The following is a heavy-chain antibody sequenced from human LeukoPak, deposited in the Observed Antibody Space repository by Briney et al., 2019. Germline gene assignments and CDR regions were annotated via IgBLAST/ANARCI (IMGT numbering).Heavy chain of an antibody. J-gene: IGHJ4*02. CDR3: AKGRTGDVIDY. CDR2: ISRSTSSI. D-gene: IGHD3-16*01. Sequence: GGSLRLSCAASGFTFSTYSMNWVRQAPGKGLEWVSYISRSTSSIYYTDSVKGRFTISRDNAKNSLYLQMNSLRAEDTAVYYCAKGRTGDVIDYWGQGTLVTVSS. CDR1: GFTFSTYS. V-gene: IGHV3-48*01.